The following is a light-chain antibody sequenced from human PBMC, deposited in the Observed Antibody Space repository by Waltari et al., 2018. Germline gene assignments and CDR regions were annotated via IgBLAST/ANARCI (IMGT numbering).Light chain of an antibody. J-gene: IGKJ4*01. CDR2: GAS. CDR1: QSINNNY. V-gene: IGKV3-20*01. CDR3: QQYGSSPLT. Sequence: EIVLTQSPGTLSLSPGERVTLSCRASQSINNNYLAWYQQRPGQAPRLLIYGASSRATGTPDRFSGRGSGTDFTLTISRLEPEDFAVYHCQQYGSSPLTFGGGTKVEIK.